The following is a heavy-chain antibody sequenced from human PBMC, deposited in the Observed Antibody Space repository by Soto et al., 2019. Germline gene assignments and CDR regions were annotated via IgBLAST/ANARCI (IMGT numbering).Heavy chain of an antibody. CDR1: GVPISGWY. CDR2: IYNSGST. D-gene: IGHD6-13*01. CDR3: ARARWSSSSYFDY. Sequence: SESLDLSCTVSGVPISGWYGGWLRKSPGKGLDWIGYIYNSGSTNYNSSLTSRLTMSVETSKNQLSLKLSSVTAADTAVYYCARARWSSSSYFDYRGQGILLSVSS. J-gene: IGHJ4*02. V-gene: IGHV4-59*01.